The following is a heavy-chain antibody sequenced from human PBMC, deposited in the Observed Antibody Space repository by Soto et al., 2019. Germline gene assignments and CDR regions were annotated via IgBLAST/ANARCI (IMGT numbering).Heavy chain of an antibody. CDR3: AREKRHNSLGGRFGMDV. J-gene: IGHJ6*02. CDR1: GFIFSDFS. D-gene: IGHD1-1*01. CDR2: IGSSGGNS. Sequence: EVQLVESGGGLVKPGGSLRLSCAVSGFIFSDFSMNWVRQAPGKGLEWVASIGSSGGNSFYADSVKGRFIISRDNAKTALDQQINSLRAEDTAVYYCAREKRHNSLGGRFGMDVWGQGTTVTVS. V-gene: IGHV3-21*01.